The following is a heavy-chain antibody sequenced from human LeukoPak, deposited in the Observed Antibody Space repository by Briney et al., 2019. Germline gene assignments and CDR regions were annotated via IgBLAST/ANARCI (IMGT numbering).Heavy chain of an antibody. D-gene: IGHD5-18*01. J-gene: IGHJ5*02. Sequence: GASVKVSCKASGYTFTTYGINWVRQAPGQGLEWMGWFSAYNGHTIYAQMRQGRVTLTTSTSTSTAYRALTTLRSDDTAVYYCARDPVFDTAAVDSCVYPCGERALVTVSS. CDR1: GYTFTTYG. CDR2: FSAYNGHT. V-gene: IGHV1-18*01. CDR3: ARDPVFDTAAVDSCVYP.